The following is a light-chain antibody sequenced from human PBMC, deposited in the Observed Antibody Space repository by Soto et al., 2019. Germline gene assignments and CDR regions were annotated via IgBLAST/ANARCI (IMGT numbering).Light chain of an antibody. Sequence: QSALTQPASVSGSPGQSITISCTGTSSDFGNYNLVSWYQQHPGKVPKLILFEVNKRPSGVSGRFSGSKSGNTASLTISGLQAEDEADYYCCSFAGSNNLVFGGGTQLTVL. V-gene: IGLV2-23*02. CDR3: CSFAGSNNLV. CDR2: EVN. CDR1: SSDFGNYNL. J-gene: IGLJ2*01.